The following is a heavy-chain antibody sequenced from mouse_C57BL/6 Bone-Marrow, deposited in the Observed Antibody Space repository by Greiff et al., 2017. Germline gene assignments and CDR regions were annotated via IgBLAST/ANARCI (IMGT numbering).Heavy chain of an antibody. J-gene: IGHJ2*01. CDR1: GYAFSSSW. CDR3: ARNGYYFDY. CDR2: IYPGDGDT. Sequence: QVQLQQSGPELVKPGASVKISCKASGYAFSSSWMNWVKQRPGKGLEWIGRIYPGDGDTNYNGKFTGKATLTADKSSRTAYMQLSSLTSEDSAVYFCARNGYYFDYWGQGTTVTVSS. V-gene: IGHV1-82*01. D-gene: IGHD2-2*01.